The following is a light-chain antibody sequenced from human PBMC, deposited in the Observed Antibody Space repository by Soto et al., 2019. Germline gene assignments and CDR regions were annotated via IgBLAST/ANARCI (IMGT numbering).Light chain of an antibody. V-gene: IGKV3-20*01. CDR3: QHYVERSPIT. J-gene: IGKJ5*01. Sequence: EIVLTQSPGIMSLSPGERATLSCRAIQSVSSSSLAWYQQKPGQAPRLLISGASSRATGIPDRFSGSGSGTDFTLTISRLEPEDFALYYCQHYVERSPITFGQGTRLEIK. CDR2: GAS. CDR1: QSVSSSS.